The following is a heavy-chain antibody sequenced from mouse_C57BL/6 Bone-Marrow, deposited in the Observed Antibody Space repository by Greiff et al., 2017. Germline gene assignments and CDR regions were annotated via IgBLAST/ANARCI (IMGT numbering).Heavy chain of an antibody. CDR3: ARHHAGFAY. V-gene: IGHV5-6*01. Sequence: EVQLVESGGDLVKPGASLKLSCAASGFTFSSSGMSWVRQTPDKRLEWVATISSGGSYTYYPDSVKGRFTISRDKAKNTPYLQMSSLKSEDTAMYYCARHHAGFAYWGQGTLVTVSA. CDR2: ISSGGSYT. CDR1: GFTFSSSG. J-gene: IGHJ3*01.